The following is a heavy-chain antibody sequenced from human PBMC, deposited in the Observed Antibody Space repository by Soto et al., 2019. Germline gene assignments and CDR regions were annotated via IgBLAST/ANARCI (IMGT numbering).Heavy chain of an antibody. J-gene: IGHJ5*02. Sequence: EVQLVESGGDLVQPGGSLRLSCAVSGFTFSDHYMDWVRQAPGKGLEWVGRIRNIANSYTTDYAASVKGRFTISRDDSKNSMYLQMNRLKTADTAMYYCASRITGTPPADGGSWGQGTLVTVSS. V-gene: IGHV3-72*01. CDR1: GFTFSDHY. CDR3: ASRITGTPPADGGS. CDR2: IRNIANSYTT. D-gene: IGHD1-7*01.